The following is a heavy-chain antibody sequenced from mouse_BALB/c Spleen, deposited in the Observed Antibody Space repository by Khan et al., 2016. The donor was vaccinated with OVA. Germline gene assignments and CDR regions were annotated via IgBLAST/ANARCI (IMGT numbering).Heavy chain of an antibody. CDR3: VRGGITTGYFDY. CDR1: GYTFTSYW. D-gene: IGHD1-1*01. Sequence: QVQLQQSGTELARPGASVKLSCKASGYTFTSYWMQWVKQRPGQGLEWIGAIYPGDGNTRYNQKFKGKATLTADKSSSTAYMQISSLASEDSAVYFCVRGGITTGYFDYWGQGTTLTVSS. CDR2: IYPGDGNT. J-gene: IGHJ2*01. V-gene: IGHV1-87*01.